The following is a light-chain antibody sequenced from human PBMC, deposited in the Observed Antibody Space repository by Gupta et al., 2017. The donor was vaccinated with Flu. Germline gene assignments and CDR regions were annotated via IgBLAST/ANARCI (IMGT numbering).Light chain of an antibody. J-gene: IGKJ4*01. V-gene: IGKV3-11*01. CDR1: QSVSSY. CDR2: DAS. Sequence: EIVLTQSPATLSLSPGERATLSCRASQSVSSYLAWYQQKPGQAPRLLIYDASNRATGIPARFSGSGSGTDFTLTISSLGPEDFAVYYCQQLSNWPPLTCGGGTKVEIK. CDR3: QQLSNWPPLT.